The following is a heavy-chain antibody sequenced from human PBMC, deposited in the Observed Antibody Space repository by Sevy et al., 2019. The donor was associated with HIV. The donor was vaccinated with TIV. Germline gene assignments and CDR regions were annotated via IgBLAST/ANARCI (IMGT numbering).Heavy chain of an antibody. CDR2: FDPEDGET. D-gene: IGHD3-3*01. CDR3: ATLDFWSDYPFYGVDV. J-gene: IGHJ6*02. Sequence: ASVKVSCKVSGYTLSKLPMHWVRQAPGKGLEWMGGFDPEDGETIYAQKFQGRVIMTEDTSSDTAYMELSSLRSEDMAVYYCATLDFWSDYPFYGVDVWGQGTTVTVS. CDR1: GYTLSKLP. V-gene: IGHV1-24*01.